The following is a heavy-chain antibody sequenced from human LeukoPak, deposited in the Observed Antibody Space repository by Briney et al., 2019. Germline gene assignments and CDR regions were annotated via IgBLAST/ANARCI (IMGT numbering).Heavy chain of an antibody. J-gene: IGHJ4*02. CDR3: ARLSGRVVCSAGSCYIDS. CDR2: IYPGDSDT. V-gene: IGHV5-51*01. Sequence: GESLKISCKGSGHRFTSDWIGWVRQMPGKGLEWMGIIYPGDSDTRYSPSFQGQVTISADKSVNTAYLQWSSLKASDTAMYYCARLSGRVVCSAGSCYIDSWDQGTLVTVSS. D-gene: IGHD2-15*01. CDR1: GHRFTSDW.